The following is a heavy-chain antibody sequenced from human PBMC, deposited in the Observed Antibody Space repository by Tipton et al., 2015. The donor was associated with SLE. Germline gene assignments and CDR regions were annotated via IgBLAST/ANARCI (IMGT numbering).Heavy chain of an antibody. CDR3: ARDRRAGRQWLGNAFDY. D-gene: IGHD6-19*01. Sequence: TLSLTCTVSGGSISSSSYYWGWIRQPPGKGLEWIGSIYYSGSTYYNPSLKSRVTISVDTSKNQFSLKLRSVTAADTAVYYCARDRRAGRQWLGNAFDYWGQGTLVTVSS. V-gene: IGHV4-39*07. CDR2: IYYSGST. J-gene: IGHJ4*02. CDR1: GGSISSSSYY.